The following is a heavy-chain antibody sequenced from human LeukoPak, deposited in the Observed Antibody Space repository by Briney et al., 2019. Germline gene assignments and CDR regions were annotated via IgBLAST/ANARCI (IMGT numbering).Heavy chain of an antibody. V-gene: IGHV1-2*02. CDR3: ARDLESSSSLDY. Sequence: ASVKVSCKASGGTFSSYAISWVRQAPGQGLEWMGWIHPNSGGTNYAQKFQGRVTMTRDTSISTAYMELSSLRSDDTAVYYCARDLESSSSLDYWGQGTLVTVSS. J-gene: IGHJ4*02. CDR1: GGTFSSYA. CDR2: IHPNSGGT. D-gene: IGHD6-6*01.